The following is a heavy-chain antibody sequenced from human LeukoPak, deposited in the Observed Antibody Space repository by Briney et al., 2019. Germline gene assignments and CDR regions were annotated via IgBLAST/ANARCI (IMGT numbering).Heavy chain of an antibody. J-gene: IGHJ5*02. Sequence: GGSLRLSCAASGFTFSSYAMSWVRQAPGKGLDWVSAISGSGGSTYYADSVKGRFTISRDNSKNTLYLQMNSLRAEDTAVYYCATTPAMYSSSWGENWFDPWGQGTLVTVSS. CDR2: ISGSGGST. D-gene: IGHD6-13*01. V-gene: IGHV3-23*01. CDR1: GFTFSSYA. CDR3: ATTPAMYSSSWGENWFDP.